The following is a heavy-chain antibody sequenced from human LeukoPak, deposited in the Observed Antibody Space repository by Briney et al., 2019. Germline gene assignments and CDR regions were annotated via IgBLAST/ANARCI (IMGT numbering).Heavy chain of an antibody. D-gene: IGHD2-15*01. CDR3: AKTLGYCSGGSCPKPYSNYYFDY. CDR1: GFTFSSYA. V-gene: IGHV3-23*01. Sequence: GGSLRLSCAASGFTFSSYAMSWVRQAPGKGLEWVSAISGSGGSTYYADSVKGRFTISRDNSKNTLYLQMNSLRAEDTAAYYCAKTLGYCSGGSCPKPYSNYYFDYWGQGTLVTVSS. J-gene: IGHJ4*02. CDR2: ISGSGGST.